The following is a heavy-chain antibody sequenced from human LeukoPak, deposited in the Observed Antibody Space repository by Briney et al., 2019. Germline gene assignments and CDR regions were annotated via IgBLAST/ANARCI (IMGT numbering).Heavy chain of an antibody. D-gene: IGHD5-24*01. J-gene: IGHJ4*02. CDR2: FYVGGAT. CDR3: ARGDGYNFFDY. CDR1: GFSVTNNY. Sequence: GGSLRLSCAASGFSVTNNYMSWVRQAPGKGLEWVSVFYVGGATYSSASAKGRFTIYKDNSENTLYLQMKSLRAEDTAVYYCARGDGYNFFDYWGQGTLVTVSS. V-gene: IGHV3-53*01.